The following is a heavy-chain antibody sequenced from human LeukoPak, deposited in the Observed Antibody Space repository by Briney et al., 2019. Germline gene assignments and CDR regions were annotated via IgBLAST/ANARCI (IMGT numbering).Heavy chain of an antibody. Sequence: GGSLRLSCAASGFTVSGAYMSWVRQAPGKGLEWVSVIYSGGTAYYADSVKGRFTISRDNSKNTLYLQMNSLRAEDTVVYYCARMTQNAFDIWGHGTMVTVSS. J-gene: IGHJ3*02. CDR3: ARMTQNAFDI. CDR2: IYSGGTA. CDR1: GFTVSGAY. V-gene: IGHV3-66*01.